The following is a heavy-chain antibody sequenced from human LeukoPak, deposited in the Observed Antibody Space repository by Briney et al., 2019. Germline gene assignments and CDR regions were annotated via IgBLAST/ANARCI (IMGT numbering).Heavy chain of an antibody. Sequence: SETLSLTCAVYGGSLRGYYWRWTPHPPGKGLEGIGEINDSGSTNYNPFFQSRVTISVDTSQNQCSLKLSSVTAADTAVYYCASRFYGGNSAGRYFDYWGQGTLVTVSS. J-gene: IGHJ4*02. V-gene: IGHV4-34*01. CDR3: ASRFYGGNSAGRYFDY. CDR2: INDSGST. CDR1: GGSLRGYY. D-gene: IGHD4-23*01.